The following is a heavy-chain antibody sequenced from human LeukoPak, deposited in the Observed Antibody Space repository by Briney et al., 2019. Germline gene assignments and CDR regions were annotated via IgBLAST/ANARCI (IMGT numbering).Heavy chain of an antibody. J-gene: IGHJ4*02. CDR3: ARGGSYYLFDY. CDR2: IYYRGGT. CDR1: GGSSSSYY. V-gene: IGHV4-59*12. D-gene: IGHD1-26*01. Sequence: SETLSLSCTVSGGSSSSYYWSWIRQPPGKGLEWIGYIYYRGGTNYNPSLESRVTISGDTSKNQFSLKLSSVTAADTAVYYCARGGSYYLFDYWGQGTLVTVSS.